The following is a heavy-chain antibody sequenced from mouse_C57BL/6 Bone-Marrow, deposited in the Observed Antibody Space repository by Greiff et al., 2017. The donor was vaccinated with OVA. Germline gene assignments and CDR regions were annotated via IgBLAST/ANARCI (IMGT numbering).Heavy chain of an antibody. D-gene: IGHD2-4*01. J-gene: IGHJ3*01. CDR1: GFSLTSYG. CDR2: IWGDGST. CDR3: ATYYDYDALLFAY. V-gene: IGHV2-3*01. Sequence: VKLVESGPGLVAPSQSLSITCTVSGFSLTSYGVSWVRQPPGKGLEWLGVIWGDGSTNYHSALISRMSISKDSSKSQVVLKLNMRQTDDTATYYCATYYDYDALLFAYWGQGTLVTVSA.